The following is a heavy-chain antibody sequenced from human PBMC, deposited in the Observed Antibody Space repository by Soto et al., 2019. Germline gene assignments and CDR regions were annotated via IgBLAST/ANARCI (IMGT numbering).Heavy chain of an antibody. CDR3: AKATGGESCGGDCRGAFDI. Sequence: GGSLRLSCAASGFTFDDYAMHWVRQAPGKGLEWVSGISWNSGSIGYADSVKGRFTISRDNAKNSLYLQMNSLRAEDTALYYCAKATGGESCGGDCRGAFDIWGQGTMVTVSS. V-gene: IGHV3-9*01. D-gene: IGHD2-21*02. CDR1: GFTFDDYA. J-gene: IGHJ3*02. CDR2: ISWNSGSI.